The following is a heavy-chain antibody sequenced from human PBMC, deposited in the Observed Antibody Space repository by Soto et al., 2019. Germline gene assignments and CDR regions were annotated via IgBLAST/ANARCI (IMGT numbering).Heavy chain of an antibody. J-gene: IGHJ6*04. CDR1: GFTFRNYD. CDR3: ARTDRDFYGLDV. CDR2: ISAAGDP. Sequence: EVQLVESGGGLVQPGGSLRLSCEASGFTFRNYDMHWVRQGTGKGLEWVSGISAAGDPDYADSVEGRFTISRENAQNSFFLQMTSLRVGDTAVYYCARTDRDFYGLDVWGKGTTVIVSS. V-gene: IGHV3-13*05.